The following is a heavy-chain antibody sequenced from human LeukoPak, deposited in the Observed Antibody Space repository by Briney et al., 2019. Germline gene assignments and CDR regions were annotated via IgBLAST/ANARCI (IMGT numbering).Heavy chain of an antibody. J-gene: IGHJ4*02. CDR1: GGSFSSGSYY. Sequence: PSETLSLTCTVSGGSFSSGSYYWSWIRQPPGKGLEWIGYIYDSGSTNYNPSLKSRVTISVDTSKNQFSLNLSSVTAADTAVYYCARGQQLVPLYYWGQGTLVTVSS. V-gene: IGHV4-61*01. CDR3: ARGQQLVPLYY. D-gene: IGHD6-13*01. CDR2: IYDSGST.